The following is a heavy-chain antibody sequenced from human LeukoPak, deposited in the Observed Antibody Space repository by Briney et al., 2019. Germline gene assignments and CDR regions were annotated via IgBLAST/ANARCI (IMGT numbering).Heavy chain of an antibody. J-gene: IGHJ6*03. Sequence: SETLSLTCSVSGGSISGYYWSWIRQPPGKGLEWIAYIYYSGTTNYNPSLKSRVTISVDASNNQFSLRLRSVTAADTAVYYCARQNDYYYYMDVWGKGTTVTVSS. CDR3: ARQNDYYYYMDV. V-gene: IGHV4-59*08. D-gene: IGHD1-1*01. CDR1: GGSISGYY. CDR2: IYYSGTT.